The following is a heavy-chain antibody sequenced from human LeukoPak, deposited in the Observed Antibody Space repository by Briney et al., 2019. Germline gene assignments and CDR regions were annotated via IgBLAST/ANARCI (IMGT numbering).Heavy chain of an antibody. D-gene: IGHD2-15*01. CDR3: ARDPCGGSSCHDAFDI. Sequence: GASVKVSCKASAYTFTRYGISWVRQAPGQGLEWMGWISGYNANTNYAQKLQGRVTMTTDTSTSTAYMELRSLRSDDTAVYYCARDPCGGSSCHDAFDIWGQGTMVTVSS. J-gene: IGHJ3*02. CDR2: ISGYNANT. CDR1: AYTFTRYG. V-gene: IGHV1-18*01.